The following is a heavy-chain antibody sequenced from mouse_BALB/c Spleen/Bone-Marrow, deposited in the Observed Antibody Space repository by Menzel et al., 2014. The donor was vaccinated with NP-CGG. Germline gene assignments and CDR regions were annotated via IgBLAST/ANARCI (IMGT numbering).Heavy chain of an antibody. CDR2: IRNKPNGYTT. CDR3: ARDDYGRGY. CDR1: GFTFTDYY. D-gene: IGHD1-1*01. V-gene: IGHV7-3*02. Sequence: EVQVVESGGGLVQPGGSLRLSCATSGFTFTDYYMSWVRQPPGKALEWLGFIRNKPNGYTTEYSASVKGRFTISRDNSQSIFYLQMNTLRAEDSATYYCARDDYGRGYWGQGTTLTVSS. J-gene: IGHJ2*01.